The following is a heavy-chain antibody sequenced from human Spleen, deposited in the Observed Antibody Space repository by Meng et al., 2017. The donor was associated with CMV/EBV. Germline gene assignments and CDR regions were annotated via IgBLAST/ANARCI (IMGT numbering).Heavy chain of an antibody. D-gene: IGHD1-26*01. V-gene: IGHV3-21*01. J-gene: IGHJ4*02. CDR3: GSREGGY. Sequence: GESLKISCAASGFTFSPYSMNWVRQAPGKGLEWVSSISSSSSYIHYADSVNGRFTISRDNAKNSLYLQMNSLRAEDTAVYYCGSREGGYWGQGTLVTVSS. CDR2: ISSSSSYI. CDR1: GFTFSPYS.